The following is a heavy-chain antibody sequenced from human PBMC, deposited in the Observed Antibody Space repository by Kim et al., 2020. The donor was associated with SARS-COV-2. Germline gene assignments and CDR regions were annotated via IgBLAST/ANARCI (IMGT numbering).Heavy chain of an antibody. V-gene: IGHV3-30*01. D-gene: IGHD3-16*01. J-gene: IGHJ6*03. CDR3: ARDGGFRSPYYYYYMDV. Sequence: VKGRFTISRDDSKNTLYLQMNSLRAEDTAVYYCARDGGFRSPYYYYYMDVWGKGTTVTVSS.